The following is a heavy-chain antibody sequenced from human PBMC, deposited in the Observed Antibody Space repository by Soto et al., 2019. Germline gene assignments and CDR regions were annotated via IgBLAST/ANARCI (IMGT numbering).Heavy chain of an antibody. D-gene: IGHD5-12*01. V-gene: IGHV1-69*08. J-gene: IGHJ4*02. CDR1: GGTFSSYT. CDR3: ARDMASLEYSGYDLNFDY. Sequence: QVQLVQSGAEVKKPGSSVKVSCKASGGTFSSYTISWVRQAPGQGLEWMGRIIPILGIANYAQKFQGRVTITAAKSTSTADMELSSLRSEDTAVYYCARDMASLEYSGYDLNFDYWGQGTLVTVSS. CDR2: IIPILGIA.